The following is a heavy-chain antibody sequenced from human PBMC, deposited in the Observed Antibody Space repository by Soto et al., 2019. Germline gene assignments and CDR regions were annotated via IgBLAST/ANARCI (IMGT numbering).Heavy chain of an antibody. D-gene: IGHD3-9*01. CDR1: GYSSNRDNY. Sequence: PSETLSLTCAVSGYSSNRDNYWGWIRQPPGKGLEWIGSIYHTGSTYYSPPLKSRVTISLDTSTNHFYLRLSSVTAADTAVYSCAREARTLDRYLDLWGGGTLVTVSS. CDR3: AREARTLDRYLDL. CDR2: IYHTGST. J-gene: IGHJ2*01. V-gene: IGHV4-38-2*01.